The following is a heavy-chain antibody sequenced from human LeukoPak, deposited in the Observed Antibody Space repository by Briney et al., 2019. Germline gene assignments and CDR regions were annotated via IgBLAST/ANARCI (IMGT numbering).Heavy chain of an antibody. J-gene: IGHJ5*02. CDR2: INHSGST. Sequence: SDTLSLTCAVYGGSFSGYYWSWIRQPPGKGLEWIGEINHSGSTNYNPSLKSRVTISVDTSKNQFSLKLSSVTAADTAVYYCARALNWFDPWGQGTLVTVSS. V-gene: IGHV4-34*01. CDR3: ARALNWFDP. CDR1: GGSFSGYY.